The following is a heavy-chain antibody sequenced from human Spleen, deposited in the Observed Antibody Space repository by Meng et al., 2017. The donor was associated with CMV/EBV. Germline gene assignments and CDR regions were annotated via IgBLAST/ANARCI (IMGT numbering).Heavy chain of an antibody. CDR2: IIPIFGTA. CDR1: GGTFSSFA. D-gene: IGHD3-10*01. CDR3: ARERGVGTTRIFDP. Sequence: KASGGTFSSFAISWVRQAPGQGLEWMGGIIPIFGTANYAQKFQGRVTIITDESTTTAYMDLSSLTSEDTAIYYCARERGVGTTRIFDPWGQGTLVTVSS. J-gene: IGHJ5*02. V-gene: IGHV1-69*05.